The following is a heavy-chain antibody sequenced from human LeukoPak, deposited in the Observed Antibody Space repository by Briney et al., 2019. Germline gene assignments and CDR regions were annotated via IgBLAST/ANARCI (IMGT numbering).Heavy chain of an antibody. CDR2: IYPSGDST. V-gene: IGHV3-23*01. CDR1: GFTFGSFS. D-gene: IGHD2-15*01. J-gene: IGHJ4*02. CDR3: ARVVCSGGSCYPHS. Sequence: PGGSLRLSCAASGFTFGSFSMNWVRQAPGKGLEWVSAIYPSGDSTYYADSVKGRFTISRDNSKNTLYLQMNSLRAEDTAVYYCARVVCSGGSCYPHSWGQGTLVTVSS.